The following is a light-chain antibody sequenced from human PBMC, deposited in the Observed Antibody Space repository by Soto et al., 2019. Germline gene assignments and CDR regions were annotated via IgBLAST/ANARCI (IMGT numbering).Light chain of an antibody. Sequence: DIQMTQSPSTLSASVGDRVTITCRASQSISSWLAWYQQKPGKAPKLLIYKASSLQGGVPSRFSGSGSGTEFTLTISSLQPDDFAIYYCQQYHIYRTFGQGTKVEIK. V-gene: IGKV1-5*03. J-gene: IGKJ1*01. CDR2: KAS. CDR3: QQYHIYRT. CDR1: QSISSW.